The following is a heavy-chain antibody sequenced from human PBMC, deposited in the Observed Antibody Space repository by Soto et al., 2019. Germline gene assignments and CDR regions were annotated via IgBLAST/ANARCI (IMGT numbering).Heavy chain of an antibody. D-gene: IGHD3-10*01. Sequence: SQTLSLNCAVYGGSFSGYYWSWIRQPPGKGLEWIGEINHSGSTNYNQSLKSRVTISVDTSKHQFCLKLSSVTAADTAVYYCARGRIAYYGSGSYYNAFDIWGQGTMVTGSS. CDR3: ARGRIAYYGSGSYYNAFDI. V-gene: IGHV4-34*01. CDR2: INHSGST. CDR1: GGSFSGYY. J-gene: IGHJ3*02.